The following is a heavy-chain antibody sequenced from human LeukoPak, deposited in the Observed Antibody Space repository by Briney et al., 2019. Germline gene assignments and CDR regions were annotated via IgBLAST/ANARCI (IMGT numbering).Heavy chain of an antibody. CDR2: IRYDGSNK. CDR3: AKPCCYGSGSFFDY. Sequence: GGSLRLSCAASGFTFSSYGMHWVRQAPGKGLGWVAFIRYDGSNKYYADSVKGRFTISRDNSKNTLYLQMNSLRAEDTAVYYCAKPCCYGSGSFFDYWGQGTLVTVSS. D-gene: IGHD3-10*01. CDR1: GFTFSSYG. J-gene: IGHJ4*02. V-gene: IGHV3-30*02.